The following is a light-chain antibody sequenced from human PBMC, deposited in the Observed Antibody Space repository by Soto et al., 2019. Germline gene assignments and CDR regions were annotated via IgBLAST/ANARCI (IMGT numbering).Light chain of an antibody. CDR3: QQYAGSPRT. CDR1: QTVSSNY. CDR2: GAS. V-gene: IGKV3-20*01. J-gene: IGKJ2*01. Sequence: ENVLTQSPDTLSLSPGEGATLSCRASQTVSSNYLAWYQHRPGQAPKLIIHGASYTAPGIPDRFSGSGSDTDFTLTISRLEPEDFAVYYCQQYAGSPRTFGQGTKLEIK.